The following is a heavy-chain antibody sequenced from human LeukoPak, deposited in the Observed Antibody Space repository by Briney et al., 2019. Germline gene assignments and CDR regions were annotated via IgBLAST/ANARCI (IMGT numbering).Heavy chain of an antibody. Sequence: GASVKVSCKAPGYTFTGYYMHWVRQAPGQGLEWMGWINPNSGGTNYAQKFQGRVTMTRDTSISTAYMELSRLRSDDTAIYYCARDSGYSSSWANYWGQGTLVTVSS. D-gene: IGHD6-13*01. J-gene: IGHJ4*02. CDR3: ARDSGYSSSWANY. CDR2: INPNSGGT. CDR1: GYTFTGYY. V-gene: IGHV1-2*02.